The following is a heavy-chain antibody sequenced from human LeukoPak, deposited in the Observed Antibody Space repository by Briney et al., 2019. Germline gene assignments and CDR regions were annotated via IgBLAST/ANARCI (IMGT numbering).Heavy chain of an antibody. J-gene: IGHJ4*02. CDR1: GLTFDDYA. CDR3: AKDIRSTVVTYIDY. CDR2: ISWNSGSI. D-gene: IGHD4-23*01. Sequence: GRSLRLSCAASGLTFDDYAMHWVRQAPGKGLEWVSGISWNSGSIGYADSVKGRFTISRDNAKNSLYLQMNSLRAEDTALYYCAKDIRSTVVTYIDYWGQGTLVTVSS. V-gene: IGHV3-9*01.